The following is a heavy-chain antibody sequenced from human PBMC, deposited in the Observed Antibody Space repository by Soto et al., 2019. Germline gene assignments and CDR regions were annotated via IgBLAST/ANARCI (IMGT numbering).Heavy chain of an antibody. CDR1: GFPFRSYA. CDR2: ISGSGEIT. V-gene: IGHV3-23*01. J-gene: IGHJ4*02. D-gene: IGHD3-9*01. CDR3: GKARYLLVDQPLYFES. Sequence: GGSLRLSCAASGFPFRSYAMGWVRQAPGKGLEWISVISGSGEITLYTDSVKGRFTISRDLSNNTLSLQMNTLRADDTAIYYCGKARYLLVDQPLYFESWGQGTLVTVSS.